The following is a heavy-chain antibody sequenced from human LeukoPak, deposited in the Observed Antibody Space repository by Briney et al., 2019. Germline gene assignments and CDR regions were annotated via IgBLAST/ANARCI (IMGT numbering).Heavy chain of an antibody. D-gene: IGHD6-19*01. CDR2: INPNSGGT. J-gene: IGHJ4*02. CDR1: GFTFTGYY. Sequence: ASVKVSCKASGFTFTGYYMHWVRQAPGQGLEWMGWINPNSGGTNYAQKFQGRVTVTRDTSISTAYMELSRLRSDDTAVYYCARDLGISGWYAPPLGYFDYWGQGTLLTVSS. V-gene: IGHV1-2*02. CDR3: ARDLGISGWYAPPLGYFDY.